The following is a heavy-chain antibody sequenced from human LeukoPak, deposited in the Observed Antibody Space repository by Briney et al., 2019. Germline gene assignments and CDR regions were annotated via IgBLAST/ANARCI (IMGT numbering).Heavy chain of an antibody. V-gene: IGHV1-18*01. Sequence: ASVKVSFKASGYTFTSYGISWVRQAPGQGLEWMGWISAYNGNTNYAQKLQGRVTMTTDTSTSTAYMELRSLRSDDTAVYYCARGVRRLLWFGELPFDYWGQGTLVTVSS. CDR3: ARGVRRLLWFGELPFDY. CDR1: GYTFTSYG. J-gene: IGHJ4*02. CDR2: ISAYNGNT. D-gene: IGHD3-10*01.